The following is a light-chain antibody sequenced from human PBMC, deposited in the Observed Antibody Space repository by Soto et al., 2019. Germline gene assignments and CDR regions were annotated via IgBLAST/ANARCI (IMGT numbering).Light chain of an antibody. CDR2: GAS. CDR3: QQYTNWPYT. V-gene: IGKV3-15*01. Sequence: EIVMTQSPATLSVSPGERASLSCRASQSVGSNLAWYQQTAGQAPRLLIYGASTRATGIPARFSGSGSGTEFTLTISSLQSADFAVYCCQQYTNWPYTFGQGTQLEIK. J-gene: IGKJ2*01. CDR1: QSVGSN.